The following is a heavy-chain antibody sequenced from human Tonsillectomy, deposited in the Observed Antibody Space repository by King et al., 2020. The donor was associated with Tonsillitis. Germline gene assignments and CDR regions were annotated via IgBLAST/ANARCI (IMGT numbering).Heavy chain of an antibody. CDR3: AGSHDFDY. J-gene: IGHJ4*02. Sequence: VQLQQWGAGLLKPSETLSLTCAVYGGSFSGYYWSWIRQPPGKGLEWIGEINHSGSTNYNPSLKSRVTISVDTSKNQFSLKLSSVTAADTAVYYCAGSHDFDYWGQGTLVTVSS. V-gene: IGHV4-34*01. CDR2: INHSGST. CDR1: GGSFSGYY.